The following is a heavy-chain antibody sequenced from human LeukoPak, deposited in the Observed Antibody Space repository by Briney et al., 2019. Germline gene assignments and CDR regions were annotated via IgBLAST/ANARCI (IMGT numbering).Heavy chain of an antibody. D-gene: IGHD2/OR15-2a*01. CDR2: IHYTGTT. CDR1: GGSISGYF. J-gene: IGHJ5*02. V-gene: IGHV4-59*08. CDR3: ARYSTTGGPNWFDP. Sequence: SSETLSLTCTVSGGSISGYFWSWIRQPPGKGLEWIGYIHYTGTTSYSPSLKSRVTISVDTPKNQFSLRLSSTTAADTAVYYCARYSTTGGPNWFDPWGQGTLVTVSS.